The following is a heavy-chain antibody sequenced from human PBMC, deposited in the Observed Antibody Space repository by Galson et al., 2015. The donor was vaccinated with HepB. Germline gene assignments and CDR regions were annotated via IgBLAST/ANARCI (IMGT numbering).Heavy chain of an antibody. CDR1: GGSISSYY. CDR2: IYYSGST. J-gene: IGHJ2*01. D-gene: IGHD3-22*01. Sequence: ETLSLTCTVSGGSISSYYWSWIRQPPGKGLEWIGYIYYSGSTNYNPSLKSRVTISVDTSKNQFSLKLSSVTAADTAVYYCARVGYYDSSGYLDWYFDLWGRGTLVTVSS. V-gene: IGHV4-59*01. CDR3: ARVGYYDSSGYLDWYFDL.